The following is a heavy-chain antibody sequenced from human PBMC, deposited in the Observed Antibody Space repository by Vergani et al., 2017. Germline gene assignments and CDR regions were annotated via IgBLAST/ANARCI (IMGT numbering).Heavy chain of an antibody. CDR2: ISSSSSYI. CDR1: GFTFSSYS. Sequence: EVQLVESGGGLVKPGGSLRLSCAASGFTFSSYSMNWVRQAPGKGLEWVSSISSSSSYIYYADSVKGRFTISRDNAKNSLYLQMNSLRAEDTAVYYCARGSWGDYVDDFVDYWGQGTLVTVSS. CDR3: ARGSWGDYVDDFVDY. V-gene: IGHV3-21*01. J-gene: IGHJ4*02. D-gene: IGHD4-17*01.